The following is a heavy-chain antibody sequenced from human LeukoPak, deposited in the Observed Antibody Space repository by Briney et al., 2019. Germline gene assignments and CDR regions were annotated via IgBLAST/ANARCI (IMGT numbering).Heavy chain of an antibody. CDR3: AKDLSYTSGASDH. CDR2: ITDDGYNT. Sequence: GGSLRLSCAASGFTFSAFAMTWVRQAPGKGLEWVSTITDDGYNTYSADSVKGRITFSRDNSKNTLSLQLRSLRAEDTAVYYCAKDLSYTSGASDHWGQGTLVTVAS. J-gene: IGHJ4*02. V-gene: IGHV3-23*01. CDR1: GFTFSAFA. D-gene: IGHD6-19*01.